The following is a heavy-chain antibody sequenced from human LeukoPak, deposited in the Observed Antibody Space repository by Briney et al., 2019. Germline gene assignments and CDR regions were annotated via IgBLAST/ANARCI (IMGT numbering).Heavy chain of an antibody. CDR1: GFRLSNYW. D-gene: IGHD6-13*01. V-gene: IGHV3-7*03. Sequence: PGGSLRLSCAAFGFRLSNYWMSWVRQAPGKGLEWVANIKQDGNDKDYVDSVKGRFTISRDNAKSSLHLQMNSLRAADTAVYYCARLPPYSSSWYFDYWGQGTLVTVSS. J-gene: IGHJ4*02. CDR3: ARLPPYSSSWYFDY. CDR2: IKQDGNDK.